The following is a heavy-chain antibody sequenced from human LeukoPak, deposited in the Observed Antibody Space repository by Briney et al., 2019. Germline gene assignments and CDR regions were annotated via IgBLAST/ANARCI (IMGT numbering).Heavy chain of an antibody. CDR2: ISYDGSNK. J-gene: IGHJ5*02. Sequence: GGSLRLSCAASGFTFSSYGMHWVRQAPGKGLKWVAVISYDGSNKYYADSVKGRFTISRDNSKNTLYLQMNSLRAEDTAVYYCAKDTFDPWGQGTLVTVSS. CDR3: AKDTFDP. V-gene: IGHV3-30*18. CDR1: GFTFSSYG.